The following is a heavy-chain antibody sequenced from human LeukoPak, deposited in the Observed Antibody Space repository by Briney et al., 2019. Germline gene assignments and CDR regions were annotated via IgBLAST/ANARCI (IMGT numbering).Heavy chain of an antibody. V-gene: IGHV3-53*01. Sequence: GGSLRLSCAASGFTVSYNYMSWVRQAPGKGLEWVSVIYSGGSTYYADSAKGRFTISRDNSKNTLYFQMNSLRAEDTAVYYCASTPPRYLGYFDYWGQGTLVTVSS. D-gene: IGHD3-9*01. J-gene: IGHJ4*02. CDR1: GFTVSYNY. CDR3: ASTPPRYLGYFDY. CDR2: IYSGGST.